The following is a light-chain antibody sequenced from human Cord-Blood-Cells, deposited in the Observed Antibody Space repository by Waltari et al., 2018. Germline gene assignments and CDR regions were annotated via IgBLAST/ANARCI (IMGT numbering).Light chain of an antibody. V-gene: IGLV1-40*01. CDR1: SSKIGVGSD. CDR3: QAYDSSLIGSYV. CDR2: VNS. Sequence: QSVLTEPPSVTGAPGQRVNISCTGSSSKIGVGSDFHWYQQLPATAPKLLLLVNSNLPSGVPARFSGSKSVTSASLSISGLQAEEESDYYCQAYDSSLIGSYVCGAGTKVTVL. J-gene: IGLJ1*01.